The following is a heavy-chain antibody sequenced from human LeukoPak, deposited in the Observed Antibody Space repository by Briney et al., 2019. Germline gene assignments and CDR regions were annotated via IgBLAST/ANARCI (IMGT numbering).Heavy chain of an antibody. V-gene: IGHV1-8*01. D-gene: IGHD3-10*01. CDR3: ARGPILWFGEFLYYYGMDV. Sequence: ASVKVSCKASGYTFTSYDISWVRQATGQGLEWMGWMNPNSGNTGYAQKFQGRVTMTRNTSISTAYMELSSLRSEDTAVYYCARGPILWFGEFLYYYGMDVWGQGTTVTVSS. CDR1: GYTFTSYD. J-gene: IGHJ6*02. CDR2: MNPNSGNT.